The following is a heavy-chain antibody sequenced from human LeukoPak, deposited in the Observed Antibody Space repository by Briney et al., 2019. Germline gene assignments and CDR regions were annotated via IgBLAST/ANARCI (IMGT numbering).Heavy chain of an antibody. J-gene: IGHJ4*02. CDR3: ARVLDIGGWSLGY. Sequence: GASVKVSCKASRYTFTDYYLHWVRQAPGQGLEWMGWINPDSGGTAYAQTFQGGVTMTRDTSINTAYLEFSSLRSDDTAVYFCARVLDIGGWSLGYWGQGTLVTVSS. CDR2: INPDSGGT. V-gene: IGHV1-2*02. D-gene: IGHD6-19*01. CDR1: RYTFTDYY.